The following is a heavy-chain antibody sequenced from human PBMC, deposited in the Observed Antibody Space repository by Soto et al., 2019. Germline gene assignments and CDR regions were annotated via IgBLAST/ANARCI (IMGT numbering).Heavy chain of an antibody. CDR2: IYYSGST. D-gene: IGHD2-21*02. V-gene: IGHV4-59*01. J-gene: IGHJ3*01. CDR1: GGAINSYY. CDR3: ARDCGGDCYSAIDAIDL. Sequence: QVQLQESGPGLVKPLETLSLTCTVSGGAINSYYWSWIRQPPGKGLEWIGYIYYSGSTSYNPSLKSRVTISVDTSKNQFSLKLNSVTAADTAVYYCARDCGGDCYSAIDAIDLWGQGTMVSVSS.